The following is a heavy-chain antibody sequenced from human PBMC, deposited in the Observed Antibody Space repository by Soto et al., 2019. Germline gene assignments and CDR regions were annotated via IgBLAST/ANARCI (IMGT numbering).Heavy chain of an antibody. Sequence: QVQLQQWGAGLLKPSETLSLTCAVYGGSFSGYYWSWIRQPPGKGLEWIGEINHSGSTNYNPSLMSRVNISVDASKNQFSLKLSSVAAADTAVYYCARGFHYDYIWGSYRFDYWGQGTLVTVSS. D-gene: IGHD3-16*02. J-gene: IGHJ4*02. V-gene: IGHV4-34*01. CDR3: ARGFHYDYIWGSYRFDY. CDR1: GGSFSGYY. CDR2: INHSGST.